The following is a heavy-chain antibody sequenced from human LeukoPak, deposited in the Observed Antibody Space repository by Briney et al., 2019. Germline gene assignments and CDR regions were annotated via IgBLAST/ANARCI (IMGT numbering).Heavy chain of an antibody. D-gene: IGHD2-21*02. J-gene: IGHJ2*01. Sequence: PGGSLSLSCAASGFTFSSYEMNWVRQAPGKGLEWISYISSSGSTIYYADSVKGRFTISKDNAKNSLYLQMNSLRAEDTAVYYCARDGDGPVTTEWYFELWGRGTLVTVSS. CDR3: ARDGDGPVTTEWYFEL. CDR1: GFTFSSYE. V-gene: IGHV3-48*03. CDR2: ISSSGSTI.